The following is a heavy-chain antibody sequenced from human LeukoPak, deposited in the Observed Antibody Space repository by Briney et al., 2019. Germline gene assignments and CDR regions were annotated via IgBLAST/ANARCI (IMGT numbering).Heavy chain of an antibody. CDR1: GGSISSGGYS. CDR2: IYHSGST. D-gene: IGHD3-22*01. V-gene: IGHV4-30-2*01. Sequence: PSETLSLTCAVSGGSISSGGYSWSWIRQPPGKGLEWIGYIYHSGSTYYNPSLKSRVTISVDRSKNQFSLKLSSETAADTAVYYCARLYYDSSGYALDYWGQGTLVTVSS. J-gene: IGHJ4*02. CDR3: ARLYYDSSGYALDY.